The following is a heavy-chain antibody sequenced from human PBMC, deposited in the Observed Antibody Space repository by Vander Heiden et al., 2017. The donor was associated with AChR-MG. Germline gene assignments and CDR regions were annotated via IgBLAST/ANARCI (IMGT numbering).Heavy chain of an antibody. Sequence: QVQLVHSGAEVKKPGASVKVSCKASGYTSTSYDINWVRQATGQGLEWMGWMKPNSGNTGYAQKFQGRVTMTRNTSISTAYMELSSLRSEDTAVYYCARRGFGVVIIQGNWFDPWGQGTLVTVSS. CDR1: GYTSTSYD. CDR3: ARRGFGVVIIQGNWFDP. J-gene: IGHJ5*02. V-gene: IGHV1-8*01. CDR2: MKPNSGNT. D-gene: IGHD3-3*01.